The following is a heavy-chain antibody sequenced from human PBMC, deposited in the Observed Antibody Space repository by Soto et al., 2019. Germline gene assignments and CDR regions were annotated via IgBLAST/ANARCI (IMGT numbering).Heavy chain of an antibody. J-gene: IGHJ5*02. V-gene: IGHV3-15*01. CDR2: IKSKTDGGTT. CDR3: TTELLWFGELQLGWFDP. D-gene: IGHD3-10*01. CDR1: GFTFSNAW. Sequence: GGSLRLSCAASGFTFSNAWMSWVRQAPGKGLEWVGRIKSKTDGGTTDYAAPVKGRFTISRDDSKNTLYLQVNSLRTEDTAVYYCTTELLWFGELQLGWFDPWGQGTLVTVSS.